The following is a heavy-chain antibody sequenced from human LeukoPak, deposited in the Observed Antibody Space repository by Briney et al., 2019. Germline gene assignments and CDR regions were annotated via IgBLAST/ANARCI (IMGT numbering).Heavy chain of an antibody. J-gene: IGHJ3*02. CDR1: GGSISSGDYY. CDR2: IYYSGST. V-gene: IGHV4-30-4*01. CDR3: ARGHDYGDYGGGAFDI. Sequence: PSQTLSLTCTVSGGSISSGDYYWSCIRQPPGKGLEWIGYIYYSGSTYYNPSLKSRVTISVDTSKNQFSLKLSSVTAADTAVYYCARGHDYGDYGGGAFDIWGQGTMVTVSS. D-gene: IGHD4-17*01.